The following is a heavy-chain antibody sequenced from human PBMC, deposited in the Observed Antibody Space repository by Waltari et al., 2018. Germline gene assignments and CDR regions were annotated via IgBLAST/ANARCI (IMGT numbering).Heavy chain of an antibody. CDR2: IIPIFGTA. CDR1: GGTFSSYA. J-gene: IGHJ4*02. D-gene: IGHD3-22*01. CDR3: ARAGGQIYDSSGYYLDY. Sequence: QVQLVQSGAEVKKPGSSVKVSCKASGGTFSSYAHSWVRQAPGQGLEWMGGIIPIFGTANYAQKFQGRVTITADESTSTAYMELSSLRSEDTAVYYCARAGGQIYDSSGYYLDYWGQGTLVTVSS. V-gene: IGHV1-69*12.